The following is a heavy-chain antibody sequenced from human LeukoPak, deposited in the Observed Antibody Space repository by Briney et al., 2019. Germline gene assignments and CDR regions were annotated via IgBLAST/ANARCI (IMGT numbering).Heavy chain of an antibody. D-gene: IGHD2-21*01. CDR3: ARDHLFLLY. CDR1: GLTFNNYW. V-gene: IGHV3-7*01. Sequence: GGSLRLSCAASGLTFNNYWMTWVRQAPGKGLEWVANIKQDGSEKYYVDSVKARFTISRDNAKNALYLQMNSLRDEDTAAYYCARDHLFLLYWGQGTLVTVSS. J-gene: IGHJ4*02. CDR2: IKQDGSEK.